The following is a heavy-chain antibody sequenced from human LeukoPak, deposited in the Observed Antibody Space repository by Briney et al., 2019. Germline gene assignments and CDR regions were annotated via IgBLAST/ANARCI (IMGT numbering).Heavy chain of an antibody. CDR2: IYTSGST. D-gene: IGHD1-14*01. V-gene: IGHV4-61*02. J-gene: IGHJ4*02. CDR1: GGSISSNNYY. CDR3: ARVKVRGPVDY. Sequence: SQTLSLTCTVSGGSISSNNYYWSWIRQPAGKGLEWIGRIYTSGSTNYNPSLKSRVTISVDTSKNQFSLKLSSVTAADTAVYYCARVKVRGPVDYWGQGTLVTVSS.